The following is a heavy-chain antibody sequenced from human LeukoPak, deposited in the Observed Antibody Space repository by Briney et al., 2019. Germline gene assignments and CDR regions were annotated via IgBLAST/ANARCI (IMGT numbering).Heavy chain of an antibody. V-gene: IGHV3-23*01. Sequence: GGSLRLSCAASGFTFSSYAMSWVRQAPGEGLEWVSAISGSGGSTYYADSVKGRFTISRDNSKNTLYLQMNSLRAEDTAVYYCAKDPMVRGVIRYWGQGTLVTVSS. D-gene: IGHD3-10*01. J-gene: IGHJ4*02. CDR2: ISGSGGST. CDR1: GFTFSSYA. CDR3: AKDPMVRGVIRY.